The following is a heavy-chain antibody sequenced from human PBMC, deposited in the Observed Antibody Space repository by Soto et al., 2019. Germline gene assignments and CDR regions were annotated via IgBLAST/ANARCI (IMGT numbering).Heavy chain of an antibody. V-gene: IGHV4-4*02. CDR2: IYHSGST. CDR3: ARGYNEFDY. CDR1: GGSISSSNW. Sequence: QVQLQESGPGLVKPSGTLSLTCAVSGGSISSSNWWSWVRQPPGKGLEWIGEIYHSGSTTYNPSLRGRVTISVDKSTNQFYLKVSSVTAADSALYHCARGYNEFDYWGQGTLVTVSS. J-gene: IGHJ4*02. D-gene: IGHD1-1*01.